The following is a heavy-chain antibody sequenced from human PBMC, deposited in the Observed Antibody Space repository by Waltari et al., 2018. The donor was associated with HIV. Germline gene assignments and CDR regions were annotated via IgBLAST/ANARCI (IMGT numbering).Heavy chain of an antibody. CDR1: GGSISGNRHY. CDR3: ARVSAWFHVEGGDV. J-gene: IGHJ6*02. D-gene: IGHD2-15*01. V-gene: IGHV4-39*01. Sequence: QLQLQESGPGLVKPSETVSLTCTVSGGSISGNRHYWGWTRQPPGQGLEWIGSIYYSAKTYDNPALQSLIPRSVDTPKNQFSLKLSSVTAADTAVYYCARVSAWFHVEGGDVWGQGTTVTVSS. CDR2: IYYSAKT.